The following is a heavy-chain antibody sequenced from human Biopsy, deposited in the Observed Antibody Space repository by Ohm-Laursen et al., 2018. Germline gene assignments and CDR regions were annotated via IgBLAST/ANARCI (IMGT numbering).Heavy chain of an antibody. CDR2: IYTGGTT. Sequence: GSLRLSCAAAGFTFSNYAMTWVRQAPGKGLEWVSVIYTGGTTHYADSVRGRFTISRDNSKNTLYLQMNSLRAEDTAVYYCARHHCTNGVCLGVYFDYWGQGTLVTVSS. CDR1: GFTFSNYA. D-gene: IGHD2-8*01. V-gene: IGHV3-66*04. CDR3: ARHHCTNGVCLGVYFDY. J-gene: IGHJ4*02.